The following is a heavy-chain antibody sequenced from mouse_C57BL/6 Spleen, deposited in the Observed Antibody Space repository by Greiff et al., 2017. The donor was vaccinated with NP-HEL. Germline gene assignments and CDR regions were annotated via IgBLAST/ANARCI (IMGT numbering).Heavy chain of an antibody. CDR2: ISSGGDYI. J-gene: IGHJ3*01. V-gene: IGHV5-9-1*02. CDR3: TREDGSSPFAY. Sequence: EVMLVESGEGLVKPGGSLKLSCAASGFTFSSYAMSWVRQTPEKRLEWVAYISSGGDYIYYADTVKGRFTISRDNARNTLYLQMSSLKSEDTAMYYCTREDGSSPFAYWGQRTLVTVSA. D-gene: IGHD1-1*01. CDR1: GFTFSSYA.